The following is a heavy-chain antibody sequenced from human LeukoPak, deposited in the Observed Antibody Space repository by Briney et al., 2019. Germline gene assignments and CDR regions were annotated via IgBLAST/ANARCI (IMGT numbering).Heavy chain of an antibody. Sequence: SVRVSCKASGGTFSSYAISWVRQAPGQGLEWMGGIIPIFGTANYAQKFQGRVTITADESTSTAYMELSSLRSEDTAVYYCARDRERITIFGVAPAFDYWGQGTLVTVSS. CDR1: GGTFSSYA. V-gene: IGHV1-69*01. CDR2: IIPIFGTA. D-gene: IGHD3-3*01. J-gene: IGHJ4*02. CDR3: ARDRERITIFGVAPAFDY.